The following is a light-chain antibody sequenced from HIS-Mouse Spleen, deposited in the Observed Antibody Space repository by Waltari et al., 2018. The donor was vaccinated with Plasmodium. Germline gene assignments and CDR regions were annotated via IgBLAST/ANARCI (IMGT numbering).Light chain of an antibody. Sequence: SYELTQPPSVSVSPGQTARITCSGAALPKNYAYWYQQKSRQAPVLVIYEDSNRPAGMPGRFSGSSSATVATLTISGAQVEDEADYYCYSTDSSGNHRVFGGGTKLTVL. CDR1: ALPKNY. CDR2: EDS. J-gene: IGLJ3*02. V-gene: IGLV3-10*01. CDR3: YSTDSSGNHRV.